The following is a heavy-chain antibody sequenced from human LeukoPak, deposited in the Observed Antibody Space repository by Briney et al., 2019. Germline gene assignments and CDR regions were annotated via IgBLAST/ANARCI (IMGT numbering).Heavy chain of an antibody. Sequence: ASVKVSCKASGGTFSSYAISWVRQAPGQGLEWMGIINPSGGSTSYAQKFQGRVTMTRDTSTSTVYMELSSLRSEDTAVYYCARDPSVRNDAFDIWGQGTMVTVSS. D-gene: IGHD1-14*01. CDR1: GGTFSSYA. J-gene: IGHJ3*02. V-gene: IGHV1-46*01. CDR3: ARDPSVRNDAFDI. CDR2: INPSGGST.